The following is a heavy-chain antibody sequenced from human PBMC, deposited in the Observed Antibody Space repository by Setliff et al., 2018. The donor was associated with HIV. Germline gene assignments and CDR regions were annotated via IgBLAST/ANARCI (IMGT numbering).Heavy chain of an antibody. D-gene: IGHD3-3*01. CDR2: ISLHNDNT. CDR1: GYTFSSYG. J-gene: IGHJ4*02. CDR3: ARVDGFNNYDSGGLDY. Sequence: ASVKVSCKASGYTFSSYGISWVRQAPGQGLEWLGWISLHNDNTNYAQKFQGRVTMTADTSTNTVYVDLRSLRSDDTAVYHCARVDGFNNYDSGGLDYWGQGTPVTVSS. V-gene: IGHV1-18*01.